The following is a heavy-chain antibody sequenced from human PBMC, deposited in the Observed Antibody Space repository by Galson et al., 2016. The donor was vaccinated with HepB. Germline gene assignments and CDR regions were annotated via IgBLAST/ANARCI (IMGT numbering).Heavy chain of an antibody. Sequence: SETLSLTCSVHDESFSGYFWSWIRQPPGKGLEWIGELNHGGGTDYNPSLESRVTISGETSTNQVSLKLTSVSAADTALYFCVCSTSWSTFRYLNYWVQGTLVTVSS. CDR2: LNHGGGT. J-gene: IGHJ4*02. V-gene: IGHV4-34*01. CDR3: VCSTSWSTFRYLNY. D-gene: IGHD2-2*01. CDR1: DESFSGYF.